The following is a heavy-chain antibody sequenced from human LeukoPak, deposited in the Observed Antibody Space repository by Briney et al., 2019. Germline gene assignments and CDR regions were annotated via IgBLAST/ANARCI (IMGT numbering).Heavy chain of an antibody. Sequence: SETLSLTCTVSGGSISSGGYYWSWIRQHPGKGLEWIGHFYYSGSTYYNPSLKSRVAISVDTSKNQFSLKLSSVTAADTAVYYCARVPGYCSSTSCSYYFDYWGQGTLVTVSS. J-gene: IGHJ4*02. CDR1: GGSISSGGYY. D-gene: IGHD2-2*01. CDR3: ARVPGYCSSTSCSYYFDY. V-gene: IGHV4-31*03. CDR2: FYYSGST.